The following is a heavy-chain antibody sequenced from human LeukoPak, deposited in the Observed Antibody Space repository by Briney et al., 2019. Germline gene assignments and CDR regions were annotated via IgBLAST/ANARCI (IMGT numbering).Heavy chain of an antibody. CDR2: ISSSSSTI. CDR1: GFTFSSYP. V-gene: IGHV3-48*01. D-gene: IGHD5-18*01. J-gene: IGHJ4*02. Sequence: GGSLRLSCAASGFTFSSYPLNWVRQAPGKGLEWVSYISSSSSTIYYTDSVKGRFTISRDNSKNTLYLQMNSLRAEDTAVYYCARGLNTAMAAELDYWGQGTLVTVSS. CDR3: ARGLNTAMAAELDY.